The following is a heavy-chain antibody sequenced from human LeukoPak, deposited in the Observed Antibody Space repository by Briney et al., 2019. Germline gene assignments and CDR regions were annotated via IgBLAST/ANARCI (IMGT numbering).Heavy chain of an antibody. J-gene: IGHJ6*02. Sequence: ASVKVSCKASGYTFTSYAMHWVRQAPGQRLEWMGWINAGNGSTKYSQKFQGRVTITRDTSASTAYMELSSLRSEDTAVYYCARARDGSGWYAHYYGMDVWGQGTTVTVSS. D-gene: IGHD6-19*01. V-gene: IGHV1-3*01. CDR3: ARARDGSGWYAHYYGMDV. CDR2: INAGNGST. CDR1: GYTFTSYA.